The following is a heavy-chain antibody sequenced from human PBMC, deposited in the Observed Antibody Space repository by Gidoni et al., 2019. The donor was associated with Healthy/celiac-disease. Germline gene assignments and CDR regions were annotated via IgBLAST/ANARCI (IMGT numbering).Heavy chain of an antibody. J-gene: IGHJ5*02. CDR2: IKHSGST. Sequence: QVQLQQWGAGLLQPSETLSLTCADYGGSFSGYYWSGIRQPPGKGLEWSGEIKHSGSTNYNPSLKSRVTISVDTSKNQFSLKLSSVTAADTAVYYCARGFTYYYDSSGYPWGQGTLVTVSS. D-gene: IGHD3-22*01. CDR3: ARGFTYYYDSSGYP. CDR1: GGSFSGYY. V-gene: IGHV4-34*01.